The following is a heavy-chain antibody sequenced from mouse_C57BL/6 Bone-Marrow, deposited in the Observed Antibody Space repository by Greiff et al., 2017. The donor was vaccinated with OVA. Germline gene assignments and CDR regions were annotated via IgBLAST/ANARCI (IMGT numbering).Heavy chain of an antibody. CDR2: IYIGNGYT. CDR3: ARRGTGTFDD. CDR1: GYTFTSYG. J-gene: IGHJ2*01. Sequence: VQLQQSGAELVRPGSSVTMSCKTSGYTFTSYGINWVKQRPGQGLEWIGYIYIGNGYTAYNEKFTGQATLTSDTSYSTAYMQLSSLTSEDSAIYFCARRGTGTFDDWGQGTTLTVSS. V-gene: IGHV1-58*01. D-gene: IGHD4-1*01.